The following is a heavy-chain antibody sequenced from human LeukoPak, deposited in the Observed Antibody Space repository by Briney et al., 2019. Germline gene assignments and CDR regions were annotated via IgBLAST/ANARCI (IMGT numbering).Heavy chain of an antibody. V-gene: IGHV1-18*01. CDR1: GFTFNTYG. J-gene: IGHJ5*02. Sequence: ASVKVSCKTSGFTFNTYGIAWVRQVPGQGLEWMGWISAYNGNTNYAQNLQDRVTMPTDTSTTTAYMELRGLRSDDTAVYYCAREGSLHHSGDYYLSWFDPWGQGTLVTVSS. D-gene: IGHD3-22*01. CDR2: ISAYNGNT. CDR3: AREGSLHHSGDYYLSWFDP.